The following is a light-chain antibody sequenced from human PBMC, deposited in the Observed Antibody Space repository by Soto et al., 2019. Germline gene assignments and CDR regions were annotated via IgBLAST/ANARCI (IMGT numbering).Light chain of an antibody. CDR1: SSDVGGYNY. J-gene: IGLJ2*01. CDR3: SSYTSSVSVV. CDR2: DVS. V-gene: IGLV2-14*01. Sequence: QSALTQSASVSGSPGQSITISCTGTSSDVGGYNYVSWYQQHPGKAPKLMIYDVSNRPSGVSNRFSRSKSGNTASLTISGLQAEDEANYYCSSYTSSVSVVFGGGTKLTVL.